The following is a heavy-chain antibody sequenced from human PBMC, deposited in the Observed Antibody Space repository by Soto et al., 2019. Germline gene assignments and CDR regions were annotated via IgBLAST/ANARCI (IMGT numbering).Heavy chain of an antibody. V-gene: IGHV4-59*01. Sequence: SETLSLTCTVSGGSISSYYWSWIRQPPGKGLEWIGYIYYSGSTNYNPSLKSRVTISVDTSKNQFSLKLSSVTAADPAVYYCATTCVYSSRTFEYSGQATLVSVTA. D-gene: IGHD6-13*01. CDR3: ATTCVYSSRTFEY. CDR2: IYYSGST. J-gene: IGHJ4*02. CDR1: GGSISSYY.